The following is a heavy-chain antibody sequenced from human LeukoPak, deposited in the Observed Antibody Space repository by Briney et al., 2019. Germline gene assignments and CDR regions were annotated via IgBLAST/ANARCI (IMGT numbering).Heavy chain of an antibody. D-gene: IGHD3-9*01. CDR1: GGSISSYY. Sequence: SGTLSLTCTVSGGSISSYYWSWIRQPAGKGLEWIGRIYTSGSTNYNPSLKSRVTMSVDTSKNQFSLKLSSVTAADTAVYYCARAYYDILTGYPNIGGDAFDIWGQGTMVTVSS. CDR2: IYTSGST. CDR3: ARAYYDILTGYPNIGGDAFDI. V-gene: IGHV4-4*07. J-gene: IGHJ3*02.